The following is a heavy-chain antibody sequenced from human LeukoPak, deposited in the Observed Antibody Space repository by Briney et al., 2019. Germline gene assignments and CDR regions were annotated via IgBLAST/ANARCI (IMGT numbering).Heavy chain of an antibody. V-gene: IGHV4-4*02. CDR1: GGSISSSNW. Sequence: SETLSLTCAVSGGSISSSNWWSWVRQPPGKGLEWIGEIYHSGSTNYNPSLKSRVTISVDKSKNQFSLKLSSVTAADTAVYYCAREQADYDILTGYRRYYFDYWGQGTLVTVSS. J-gene: IGHJ4*02. CDR2: IYHSGST. D-gene: IGHD3-9*01. CDR3: AREQADYDILTGYRRYYFDY.